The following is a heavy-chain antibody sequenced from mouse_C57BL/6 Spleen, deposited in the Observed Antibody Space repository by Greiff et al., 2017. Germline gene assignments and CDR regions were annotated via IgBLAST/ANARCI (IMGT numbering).Heavy chain of an antibody. V-gene: IGHV5-9*01. J-gene: IGHJ4*01. Sequence: EVKLVESGGGLVKPGGSLKLSCAASGFTFSSYTMSWVRQTPEKRLEWVATISGGGGNTYYPDSVKGRFTISRDNAKNTLYLQMSSLRSEDTALYYGARDGGYAMDYWGQGTSVTVSS. CDR2: ISGGGGNT. CDR1: GFTFSSYT. CDR3: ARDGGYAMDY.